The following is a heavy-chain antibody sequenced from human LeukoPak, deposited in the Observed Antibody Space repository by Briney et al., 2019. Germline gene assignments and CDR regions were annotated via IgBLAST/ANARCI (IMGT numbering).Heavy chain of an antibody. V-gene: IGHV1-8*03. CDR3: ARVPLEWIYFDY. J-gene: IGHJ4*02. CDR1: GYTFTSYA. CDR2: MNPNSGNT. D-gene: IGHD3-3*01. Sequence: GASVKVSCKASGYTFTSYAMNWVRQAPGQGLEWMGWMNPNSGNTGYAQKFQGRVTITRNTSIGTAYMELSSLRSEDTAVYYCARVPLEWIYFDYWGQGTLVTVSS.